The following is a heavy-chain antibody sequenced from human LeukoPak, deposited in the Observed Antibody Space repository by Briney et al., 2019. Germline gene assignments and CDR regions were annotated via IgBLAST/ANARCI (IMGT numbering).Heavy chain of an antibody. CDR2: INHSGST. CDR1: GGSFSGYY. J-gene: IGHJ4*02. D-gene: IGHD2-2*01. Sequence: SETLSLTCAVYGGSFSGYYWSWIRQPPGKGLEWIGEINHSGSTKYNPSLKSRVTISVDTSKNQISLKLSSVTAADTAVYYCAVRCSSTSCYLDYWGQGTLVTVSS. V-gene: IGHV4-34*01. CDR3: AVRCSSTSCYLDY.